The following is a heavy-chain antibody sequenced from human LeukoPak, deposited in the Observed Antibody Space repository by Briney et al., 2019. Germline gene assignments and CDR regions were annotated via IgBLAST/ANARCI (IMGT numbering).Heavy chain of an antibody. CDR3: ERGREGSGSYYKDDNY. V-gene: IGHV1-2*02. Sequence: ASVTVSVTPAGYTFTRYYMHWCRQAPGQGREWLGWINSKSGGTNYAQKFQGRLTMTSDTSISTAYMELSRLRSDDTAVYYCERGREGSGSYYKDDNYWGQGTLVTVSS. J-gene: IGHJ4*02. CDR2: INSKSGGT. CDR1: GYTFTRYY. D-gene: IGHD3-10*01.